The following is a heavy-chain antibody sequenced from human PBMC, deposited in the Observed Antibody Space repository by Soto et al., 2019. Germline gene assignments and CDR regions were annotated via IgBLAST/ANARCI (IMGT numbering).Heavy chain of an antibody. CDR3: AKDPRLRYFDWSSIDY. CDR1: GFTFSSYA. V-gene: IGHV3-23*01. D-gene: IGHD3-9*01. CDR2: ISGSGGST. J-gene: IGHJ4*02. Sequence: EVQLLESGGGLVQPGGSLRLSCAASGFTFSSYAMSWVRQAPGKGLEWVSAISGSGGSTYYADSVKGRFTISRDNSKNTLYLQMNSLRAEDTAVYYCAKDPRLRYFDWSSIDYWGQGTLVTVSS.